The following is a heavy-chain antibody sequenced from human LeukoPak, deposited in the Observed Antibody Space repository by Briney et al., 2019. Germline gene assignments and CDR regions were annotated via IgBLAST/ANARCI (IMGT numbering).Heavy chain of an antibody. CDR1: GFTFSHFG. D-gene: IGHD5-24*01. J-gene: IGHJ4*02. Sequence: PGGSLRLSCAAAGFTFSHFGMHWVRQAPGKGLEWVAVIWYHGRNKDYRDSVKGRFTISRDNSKDTLYLQMNSLRAEDTAVYYCVREGTTGNRGAYNSFDYWGQGTLVTVSS. V-gene: IGHV3-33*01. CDR3: VREGTTGNRGAYNSFDY. CDR2: IWYHGRNK.